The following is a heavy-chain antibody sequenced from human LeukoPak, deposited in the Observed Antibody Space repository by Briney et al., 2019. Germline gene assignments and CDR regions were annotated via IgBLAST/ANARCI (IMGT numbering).Heavy chain of an antibody. CDR1: GFTVSSYY. CDR3: ARSYSDHLFGMDV. CDR2: IYSGGST. Sequence: GGSLRLSCAASGFTVSSYYMTWVRQAPGKGLEWVSVIYSGGSTYYADSVKGRVAISRDNSKNTVFLQMNSVRAADTALYYCARSYSDHLFGMDVWGQGTTVTVSS. J-gene: IGHJ6*02. V-gene: IGHV3-66*01. D-gene: IGHD4-17*01.